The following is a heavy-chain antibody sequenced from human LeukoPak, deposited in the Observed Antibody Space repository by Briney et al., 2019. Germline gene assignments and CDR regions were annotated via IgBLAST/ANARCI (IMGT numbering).Heavy chain of an antibody. J-gene: IGHJ4*02. Sequence: SETLSLTCTVSGGSISSSSYYWGWIRQPPGKGLEWVGSMYYSGSTYQNPSLKSRVTISVDTSKNQFSLKLSSVTAADTAVYYCARGGSSGWYYSDYWGQGTLVTVSS. V-gene: IGHV4-39*01. CDR3: ARGGSSGWYYSDY. CDR1: GGSISSSSYY. CDR2: MYYSGST. D-gene: IGHD6-19*01.